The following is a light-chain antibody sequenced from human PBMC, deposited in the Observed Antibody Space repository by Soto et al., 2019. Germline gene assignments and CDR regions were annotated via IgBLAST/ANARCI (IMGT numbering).Light chain of an antibody. CDR1: QGLVYSDGNTY. CDR2: KVS. Sequence: EVVMTQSPRNLPVTLGQPASISCWSSQGLVYSDGNTYLNWFQQRPGHSPRRLLYKVSFRDSGVPDRFSGSGSGTAFTLTSSRVEAEDVGIYYCMHATHWPPYTFGQGTKLEIK. V-gene: IGKV2-30*01. CDR3: MHATHWPPYT. J-gene: IGKJ2*01.